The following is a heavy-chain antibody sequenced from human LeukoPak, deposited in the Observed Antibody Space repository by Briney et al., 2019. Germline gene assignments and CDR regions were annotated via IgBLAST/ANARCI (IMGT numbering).Heavy chain of an antibody. V-gene: IGHV6-1*01. CDR2: TYYRSKWYN. J-gene: IGHJ6*04. CDR3: ARGGPYDILTGYYYGMDV. Sequence: SQTLSLTCAISGDSVSSNSAAWNWIRQSPSRGLEWLGRTYYRSKWYNDYAVSVKSRITINPDTSKNQFSLQLNSVTPEDTAVYYCARGGPYDILTGYYYGMDVWGKGTTVTVSS. D-gene: IGHD3-9*01. CDR1: GDSVSSNSAA.